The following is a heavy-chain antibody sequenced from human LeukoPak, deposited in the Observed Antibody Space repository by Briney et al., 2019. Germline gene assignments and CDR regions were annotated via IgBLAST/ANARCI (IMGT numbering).Heavy chain of an antibody. CDR1: GYGFTSYW. V-gene: IGHV5-51*01. J-gene: IGHJ4*02. D-gene: IGHD3-3*01. CDR3: ARYGSFGVVTNAFDY. CDR2: IYPGDSDT. Sequence: GESLKISCKGSGYGFTSYWIGWVRQMPGKGLEWKGIIYPGDSDTGYSPSFQGQVTISADKSISTAYLQWSSLKASDTTMYYCARYGSFGVVTNAFDYWGQGTLVTVSS.